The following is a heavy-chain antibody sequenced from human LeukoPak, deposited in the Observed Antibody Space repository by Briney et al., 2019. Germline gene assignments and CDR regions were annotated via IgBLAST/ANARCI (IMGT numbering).Heavy chain of an antibody. D-gene: IGHD3-22*01. CDR2: IFYSGTT. Sequence: SETLSLTCTVSGGSISNYYWSWIRQPPGKGLEWIGFIFYSGTTNYNPSLKSRVTISVDTSKNQFSLKLSSVTAADTAVYYCARGGWNKFDYWGQGTLVTVSS. J-gene: IGHJ4*02. V-gene: IGHV4-59*01. CDR1: GGSISNYY. CDR3: ARGGWNKFDY.